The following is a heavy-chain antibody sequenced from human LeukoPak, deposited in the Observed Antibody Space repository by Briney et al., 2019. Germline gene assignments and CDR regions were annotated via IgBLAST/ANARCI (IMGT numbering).Heavy chain of an antibody. V-gene: IGHV3-21*01. CDR1: GFTFSSYS. D-gene: IGHD3-3*01. CDR2: INSSSSYI. CDR3: ARGVTIFGVVIMERAFDI. J-gene: IGHJ3*02. Sequence: PGGSLRLSCAASGFTFSSYSMNWVRQAPGKGLEWVSSINSSSSYIYYADSVKGRFTISRDNAKNSLYLQMNSLRAKDTAVYYCARGVTIFGVVIMERAFDIWGQGTMVTVSS.